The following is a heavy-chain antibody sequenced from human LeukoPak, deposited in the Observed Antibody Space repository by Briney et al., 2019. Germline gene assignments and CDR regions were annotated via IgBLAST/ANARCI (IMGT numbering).Heavy chain of an antibody. D-gene: IGHD6-19*01. J-gene: IGHJ4*02. CDR2: ISGSGGST. Sequence: QPGGSLRLSCAASGFTFSSYAMSWVRQAPGKGLEWVSAISGSGGSTYYADSVKGRFTVSRDNSKNTLYLQMNSLRAEDTAVYYCAKIPGYSSVYYFDYWGQGTLVTVSS. CDR3: AKIPGYSSVYYFDY. V-gene: IGHV3-23*01. CDR1: GFTFSSYA.